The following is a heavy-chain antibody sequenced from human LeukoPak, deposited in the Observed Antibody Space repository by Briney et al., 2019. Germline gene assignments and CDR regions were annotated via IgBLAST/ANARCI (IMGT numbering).Heavy chain of an antibody. CDR1: GFTFSSYA. V-gene: IGHV3-23*01. CDR3: AKAGIAVAGNRGPVVGY. Sequence: PGGSLRLSCAASGFTFSSYAMSWVRQAPGKGLEWVSAISGSGGSTYYADSVKGRFTISRDNSKNTLYLQMNSLRAEDTAVYYCAKAGIAVAGNRGPVVGYWGQGTLVTVSS. D-gene: IGHD6-19*01. CDR2: ISGSGGST. J-gene: IGHJ4*02.